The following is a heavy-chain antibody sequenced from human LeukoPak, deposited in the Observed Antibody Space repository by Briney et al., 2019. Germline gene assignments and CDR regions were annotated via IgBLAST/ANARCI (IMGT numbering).Heavy chain of an antibody. D-gene: IGHD3-22*01. V-gene: IGHV3-48*01. Sequence: PGGSLRLSCAASGFTFGIYSMSWVRQAPGKGLEWISYISSSSSTISYADSVKGRFTISRDNAKNSLYLQMNTLRAEDTAVYYCARDSYYESHGWSPYWGQGTLVTVSS. J-gene: IGHJ4*02. CDR2: ISSSSSTI. CDR1: GFTFGIYS. CDR3: ARDSYYESHGWSPY.